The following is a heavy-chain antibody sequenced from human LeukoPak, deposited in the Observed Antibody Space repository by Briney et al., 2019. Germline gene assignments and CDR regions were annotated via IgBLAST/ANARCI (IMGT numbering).Heavy chain of an antibody. D-gene: IGHD6-13*01. CDR2: IRYDGSNQ. CDR3: AKDDSTSWYYFDY. J-gene: IGHJ4*02. V-gene: IGHV3-30*02. Sequence: SGGSLRLSCAASRFTFSSYGMHWVRQAPGKGLQWVAYIRYDGSNQYYADSAKGRFTISRDNSKNTLYLQMNSLRSEDTAVYYCAKDDSTSWYYFDYWGQGTLSPSPQ. CDR1: RFTFSSYG.